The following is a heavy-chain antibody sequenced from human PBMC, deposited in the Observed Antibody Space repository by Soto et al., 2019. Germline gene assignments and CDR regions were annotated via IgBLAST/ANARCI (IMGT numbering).Heavy chain of an antibody. CDR1: GGSISSGGYY. V-gene: IGHV4-31*03. Sequence: QVQLQESGPGLVKPSQTLSLTCTVSGGSISSGGYYWSWIRQHPGTGLEWIGYIYYSKSTYYNPSLKSRVTVSLDTSKNQFSLKLTSVTASATAVYYCARSVFPWGQGTLVTVSS. CDR2: IYYSKST. J-gene: IGHJ5*02. CDR3: ARSVFP.